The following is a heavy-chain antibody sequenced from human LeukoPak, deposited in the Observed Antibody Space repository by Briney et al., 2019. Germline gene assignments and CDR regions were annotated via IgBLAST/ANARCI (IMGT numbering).Heavy chain of an antibody. D-gene: IGHD2-15*01. CDR3: ARGLDHCSGGSCYSLGDY. V-gene: IGHV3-30*03. CDR1: GFTFSSYG. Sequence: GGSLRLSCAASGFTFSSYGMHWVRQAPGKGLEWVAVISSDGSNKYYADSVKGRFTISRDNSKNTLYLQMNSLRAEDTAVYYCARGLDHCSGGSCYSLGDYWGQGTLVTVSS. CDR2: ISSDGSNK. J-gene: IGHJ4*02.